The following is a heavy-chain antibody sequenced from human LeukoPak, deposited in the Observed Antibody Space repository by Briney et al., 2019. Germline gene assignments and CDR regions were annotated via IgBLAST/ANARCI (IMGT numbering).Heavy chain of an antibody. CDR3: ATGIYGYSYGPFDY. D-gene: IGHD5-18*01. CDR2: FDPEDGET. CDR1: GYTLTELS. J-gene: IGHJ4*02. Sequence: GASVKVSCKVSGYTLTELSMYWVRQAPGKGLEWMGGFDPEDGETIYAQKFQGRVTMTEDTSTDTAYMELSSLRSEDTAVYYCATGIYGYSYGPFDYWGQGTLVTVSS. V-gene: IGHV1-24*01.